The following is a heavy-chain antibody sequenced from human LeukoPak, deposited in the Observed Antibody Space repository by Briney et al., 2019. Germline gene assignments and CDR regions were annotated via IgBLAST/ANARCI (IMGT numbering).Heavy chain of an antibody. CDR1: GGSFSNYY. CDR2: IHPYGFT. Sequence: SETLSLTCALYGGSFSNYYWSWIRQPPGKGLEWIGEIHPYGFTNFNPSLKSRVSISVDTSKNQFSLKLTSVTAADTAVYYCSRGSDESKTGDTWGQGSLVTVPS. D-gene: IGHD3-9*01. V-gene: IGHV4-34*01. CDR3: SRGSDESKTGDT. J-gene: IGHJ5*02.